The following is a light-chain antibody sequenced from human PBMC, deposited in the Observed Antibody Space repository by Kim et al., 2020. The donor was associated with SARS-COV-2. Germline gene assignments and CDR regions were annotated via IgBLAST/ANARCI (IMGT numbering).Light chain of an antibody. CDR1: SNNVGNRA. J-gene: IGLJ2*01. CDR3: SAWDSSLSGVV. Sequence: QTAALTCPGNSNNVGNRAAAWLQQRQGHPPTLRSYRDNKRPSGITERFSAARSGNTAYLTITGLEPEDEAEYYCSAWDSSLSGVVFGGGNKLTVL. V-gene: IGLV10-54*01. CDR2: RDN.